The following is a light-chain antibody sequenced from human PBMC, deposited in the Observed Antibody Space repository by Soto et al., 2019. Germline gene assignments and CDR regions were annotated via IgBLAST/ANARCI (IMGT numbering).Light chain of an antibody. V-gene: IGLV1-44*01. CDR2: GNN. Sequence: QSVLXQPPSASGTPGQRVTISCSGTNSNIGSYTVNWYQQLPGTAPKLLIYGNNQRPSGVPDRFSGSKSGTSASLAISGIQSEDEADYYCAAWDDSLHGPVFGGGTQLTVL. CDR3: AAWDDSLHGPV. J-gene: IGLJ2*01. CDR1: NSNIGSYT.